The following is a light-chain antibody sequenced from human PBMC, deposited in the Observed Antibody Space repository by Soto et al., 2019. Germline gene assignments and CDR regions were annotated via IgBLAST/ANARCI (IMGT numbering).Light chain of an antibody. CDR3: SSYTSSSTL. CDR2: DVS. CDR1: SSDVGGYNY. Sequence: QSVLTQPASVSGSPGQSITISCTGTSSDVGGYNYVSWYQQHPGKAPKLMIYDVSDRPSGVSSRFSGSKSGNTASLTISGLQADDEADYYCSSYTSSSTLFGGGTKVTVL. V-gene: IGLV2-14*03. J-gene: IGLJ2*01.